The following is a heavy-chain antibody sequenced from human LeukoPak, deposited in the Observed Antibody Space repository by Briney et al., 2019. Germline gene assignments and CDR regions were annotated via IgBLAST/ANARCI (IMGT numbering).Heavy chain of an antibody. CDR3: ARDQDCSSTSCYLPAYYYGMDV. D-gene: IGHD2-2*01. Sequence: ASVKVSCTTSGYTFTSYGISWVRQAPGQGLEWMGWISAYNGNTNYAQKLQGRVTMTTDTSTSTAYMELRSLRSDDTAVYYCARDQDCSSTSCYLPAYYYGMDVWGQGTTVTVSS. CDR1: GYTFTSYG. V-gene: IGHV1-18*01. J-gene: IGHJ6*02. CDR2: ISAYNGNT.